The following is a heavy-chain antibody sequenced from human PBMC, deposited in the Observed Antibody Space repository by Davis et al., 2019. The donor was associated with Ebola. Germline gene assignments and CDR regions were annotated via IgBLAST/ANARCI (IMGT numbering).Heavy chain of an antibody. J-gene: IGHJ4*02. D-gene: IGHD5-12*01. CDR3: ARVKGDSGFEYLDY. CDR1: GFTFSSHS. V-gene: IGHV3-21*01. Sequence: PGGSLRLSCAASGFTFSSHSMNWVRQAPGKGLEWVSFISSLSSYKNYADSVKGRFTISRDNARNSLYLQMDSLTAEDTAVYYCARVKGDSGFEYLDYWGQGALVTVSS. CDR2: ISSLSSYK.